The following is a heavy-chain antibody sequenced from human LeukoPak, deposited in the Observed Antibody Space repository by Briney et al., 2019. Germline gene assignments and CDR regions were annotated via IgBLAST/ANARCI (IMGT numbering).Heavy chain of an antibody. Sequence: SETLSLTCTVSGGSLSSYYWSWIRQPPGQGLEWIGYIYYSGSTNYNPSPKSRVTISVDTSKNQFSLKLSSVTAADTAVYYCARAADIVVVPAASIPYYFDYWGQGTLVTVSS. CDR1: GGSLSSYY. J-gene: IGHJ4*02. CDR2: IYYSGST. CDR3: ARAADIVVVPAASIPYYFDY. V-gene: IGHV4-59*01. D-gene: IGHD2-2*01.